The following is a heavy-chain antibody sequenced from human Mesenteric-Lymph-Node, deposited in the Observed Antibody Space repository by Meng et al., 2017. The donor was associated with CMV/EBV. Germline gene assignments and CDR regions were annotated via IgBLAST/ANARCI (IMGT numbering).Heavy chain of an antibody. Sequence: GESLKISCAASGFTFSSYGMHWVRQAPGKGLEWVAFISFDGSDKYSADSVKGRFTISRDNAKNSLYLQMNSLRAEDTAVYYCARVPTSYWGQGTLVTVSS. D-gene: IGHD2-2*01. CDR2: ISFDGSDK. CDR1: GFTFSSYG. J-gene: IGHJ4*02. V-gene: IGHV3-33*01. CDR3: ARVPTSY.